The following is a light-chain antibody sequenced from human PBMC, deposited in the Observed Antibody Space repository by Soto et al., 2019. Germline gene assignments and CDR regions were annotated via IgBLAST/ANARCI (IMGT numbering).Light chain of an antibody. J-gene: IGLJ1*01. Sequence: QSVLTQPASVSGTPGQSITISCSGTSSDVGSYDHVAWYQQFPGKTPKLMIYAVSNRPSGVSNRFSGSKSGNTASLTISGLQAEDEADYYCISYTVSSTSYVFGTGTKVTV. V-gene: IGLV2-14*01. CDR1: SSDVGSYDH. CDR3: ISYTVSSTSYV. CDR2: AVS.